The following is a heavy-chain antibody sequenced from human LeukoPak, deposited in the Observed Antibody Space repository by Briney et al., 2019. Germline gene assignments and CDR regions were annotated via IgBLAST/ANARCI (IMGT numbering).Heavy chain of an antibody. CDR2: INYSGST. D-gene: IGHD6-19*01. V-gene: IGHV4-39*01. Sequence: SETLSLTCTVSGGSISSSNYYWGWIRQPPGKGLECIGSINYSGSTYYNPSLKSRVTMSVDTSKNQFSLKLSSVTAADTAVYYCARRLRITVAGTTSRGYYFDYWGQGTPLTVSS. CDR3: ARRLRITVAGTTSRGYYFDY. CDR1: GGSISSSNYY. J-gene: IGHJ4*02.